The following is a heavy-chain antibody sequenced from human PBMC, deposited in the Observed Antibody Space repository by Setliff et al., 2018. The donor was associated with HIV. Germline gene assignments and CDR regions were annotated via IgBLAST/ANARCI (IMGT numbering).Heavy chain of an antibody. J-gene: IGHJ6*02. CDR2: IYTGGNSYNPSP. CDR3: ARLMEDDYWSGRYYFYGMDA. V-gene: IGHV4-4*09. Sequence: SETLSLTCSASGDSIRSYYWSWIRQPPGKGLEWIGYIYTGGNSYNPSPNYNPSLKSRVTVSVDTSKNEFNLKLSSVTAADTAVYYCARLMEDDYWSGRYYFYGMDAWGQGTTVTVSS. CDR1: GDSIRSYY. D-gene: IGHD3-3*01.